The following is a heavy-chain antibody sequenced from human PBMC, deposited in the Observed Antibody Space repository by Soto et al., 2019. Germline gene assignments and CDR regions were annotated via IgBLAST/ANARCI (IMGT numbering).Heavy chain of an antibody. J-gene: IGHJ5*02. CDR2: ISGSGGST. D-gene: IGHD3-10*01. CDR3: AKVGEGGITRVRGAYNWFDP. V-gene: IGHV3-23*01. CDR1: GFTFSSYA. Sequence: GGSLRLSCAASGFTFSSYAMSWVRQAPGKGLEWVSAISGSGGSTYYADSVMGRFTISRDNSKNTLYLQMNSLRAEDTAVYYCAKVGEGGITRVRGAYNWFDPWGQGTLVTVSS.